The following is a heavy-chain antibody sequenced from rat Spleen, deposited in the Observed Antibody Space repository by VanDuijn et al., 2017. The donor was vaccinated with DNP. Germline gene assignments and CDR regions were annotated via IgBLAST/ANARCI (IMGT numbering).Heavy chain of an antibody. CDR1: GFTFSDYN. Sequence: EVQLVESGGGLVQPGRSLKLSCAASGFTFSDYNMAWVRQAPGKGLEWVASIKTDGGGTSYPDSVKGRFTISRDTAKNTIYLKMNSLRSEDTGTYYCVKHLDAWGQGTSVTVSS. V-gene: IGHV5S10*01. J-gene: IGHJ4*01. CDR3: VKHLDA. CDR2: IKTDGGGT.